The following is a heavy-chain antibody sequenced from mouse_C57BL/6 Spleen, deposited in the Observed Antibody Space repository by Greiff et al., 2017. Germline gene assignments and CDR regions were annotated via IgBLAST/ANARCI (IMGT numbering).Heavy chain of an antibody. CDR2: ISDGGSYT. Sequence: EVHLVESGGGLVKPGGSLKLSCAASGFTFSSYAMSWVRQTPEKRLEWVATISDGGSYTSYPDNVKGRFTISRDNAKNNLYLQMSHLKSEDTAMYYCARDYGSSSAWFAYWGQGTLVTVSA. CDR3: ARDYGSSSAWFAY. D-gene: IGHD1-1*01. V-gene: IGHV5-4*01. J-gene: IGHJ3*01. CDR1: GFTFSSYA.